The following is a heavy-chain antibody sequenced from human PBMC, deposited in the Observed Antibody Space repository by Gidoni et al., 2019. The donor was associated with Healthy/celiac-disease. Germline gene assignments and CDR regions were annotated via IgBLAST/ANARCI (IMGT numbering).Heavy chain of an antibody. J-gene: IGHJ4*02. V-gene: IGHV3-21*01. Sequence: EVHLVESGGGLDKPGGSLRLSCAASGFTFRSYSMNWVRQAQGKGLEWVSSMSSSSSYIYYADSVKGRFTISRDNAKNSLYLQMNSLRAEDTAVYYCARDQRLDRPLRFLEWLHRGYFDYWGQGTLVTVSS. D-gene: IGHD3-3*01. CDR1: GFTFRSYS. CDR3: ARDQRLDRPLRFLEWLHRGYFDY. CDR2: MSSSSSYI.